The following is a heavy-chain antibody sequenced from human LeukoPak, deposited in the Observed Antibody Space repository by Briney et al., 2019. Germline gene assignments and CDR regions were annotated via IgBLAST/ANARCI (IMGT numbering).Heavy chain of an antibody. V-gene: IGHV3-30*04. Sequence: PGGSLRLSCAASGFTFSNYEMNWVRQAPGKGLEWVAVISYDGSNKYYADSVKGRFTISRDNSKNTLYLQMNSLRAEDTAVYYCAKDNKGEFAPTQFDPWGQGTLVTVSS. J-gene: IGHJ5*02. CDR3: AKDNKGEFAPTQFDP. D-gene: IGHD2-21*01. CDR2: ISYDGSNK. CDR1: GFTFSNYE.